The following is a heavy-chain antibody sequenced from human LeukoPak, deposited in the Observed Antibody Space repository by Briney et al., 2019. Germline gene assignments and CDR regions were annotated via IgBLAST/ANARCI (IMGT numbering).Heavy chain of an antibody. Sequence: GGSLRLSCAASGFTFSSYAMSWVRQAPGKGLEWVSALSGSGGSTYYADSVKGRFTISRDNSKNTLYLQMNSLRAEDTAVYYCAKEQDIVVVPAAIDYWGQGTLVTVSS. CDR3: AKEQDIVVVPAAIDY. V-gene: IGHV3-23*01. CDR1: GFTFSSYA. J-gene: IGHJ4*02. CDR2: LSGSGGST. D-gene: IGHD2-2*01.